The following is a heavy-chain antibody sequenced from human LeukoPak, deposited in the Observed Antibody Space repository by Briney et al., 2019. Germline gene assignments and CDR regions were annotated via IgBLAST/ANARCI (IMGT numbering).Heavy chain of an antibody. CDR1: GFTFSDYW. CDR3: ARGTTTTTIYYYDP. J-gene: IGHJ5*02. D-gene: IGHD4-17*01. CDR2: IKPDGSET. V-gene: IGHV3-7*01. Sequence: GGSLRLSCAASGFTFSDYWMSWVRQAPGKGLEWVASIKPDGSETSCLDSVRGRFTISRDNAKNSLFLEMNSLRVEDTASYYCARGTTTTTIYYYDPWGQGTLVTVSS.